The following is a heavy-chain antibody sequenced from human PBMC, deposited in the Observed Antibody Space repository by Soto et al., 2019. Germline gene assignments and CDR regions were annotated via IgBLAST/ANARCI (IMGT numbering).Heavy chain of an antibody. V-gene: IGHV1-18*01. CDR3: VSGSDFDY. CDR2: ISTYNGYT. Sequence: QVQLVQSGAEVKKPGASLMVSCKTSGYTFTSYDITWVRQAPGQGLEWMGWISTYNGYTDYAQKLQGRVTMTRDTSTSTAYMELRSLRSDDTAMYYCVSGSDFDYWGQGTLVTVSS. J-gene: IGHJ4*02. CDR1: GYTFTSYD.